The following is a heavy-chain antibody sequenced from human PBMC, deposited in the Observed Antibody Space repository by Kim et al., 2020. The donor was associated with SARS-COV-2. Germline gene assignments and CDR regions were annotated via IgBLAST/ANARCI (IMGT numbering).Heavy chain of an antibody. CDR2: ISYDGSNK. D-gene: IGHD2-8*01. CDR1: GFTFSSYA. CDR3: ARDGGIVLMVYAMGNYFDY. V-gene: IGHV3-30-3*01. Sequence: GGSLRLSCAASGFTFSSYAMHWVRQAPGKGLEWVAVISYDGSNKYYADSVKGRFTISRDNSKNTLYLQMNSLRAEDTAVYYCARDGGIVLMVYAMGNYFDYWGQGTLVTVSS. J-gene: IGHJ4*02.